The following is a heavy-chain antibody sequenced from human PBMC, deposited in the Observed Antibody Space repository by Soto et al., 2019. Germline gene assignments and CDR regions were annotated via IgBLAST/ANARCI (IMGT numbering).Heavy chain of an antibody. V-gene: IGHV3-30-3*01. J-gene: IGHJ4*02. CDR2: ISHDGSNK. Sequence: GGSLRLSCAASGFTFSSYAMHWVRQAPGKGLEWVAVISHDGSNKYYADSVKGRFTISRDNSKNTLYLQMNSLRTEDTAVYHCARDRGGGNTYFDYWAQGTLVTVSS. CDR1: GFTFSSYA. CDR3: ARDRGGGNTYFDY. D-gene: IGHD3-10*01.